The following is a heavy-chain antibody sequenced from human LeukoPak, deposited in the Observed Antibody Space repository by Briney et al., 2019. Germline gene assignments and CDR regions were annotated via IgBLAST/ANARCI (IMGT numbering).Heavy chain of an antibody. Sequence: GGSLRLSCAASGFTFSSYAMHWVRQAPGKGLEWVAVISYDGSNKYYADSVKGRFTIFRDNSKNTLYLQMNSLRAEDTAVYYCARDRDRFGELLWGWFDPWGQGTLVTVSS. V-gene: IGHV3-30*04. CDR1: GFTFSSYA. CDR3: ARDRDRFGELLWGWFDP. D-gene: IGHD3-10*01. CDR2: ISYDGSNK. J-gene: IGHJ5*02.